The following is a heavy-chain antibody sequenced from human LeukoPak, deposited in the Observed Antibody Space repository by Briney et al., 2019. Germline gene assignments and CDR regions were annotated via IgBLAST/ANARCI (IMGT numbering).Heavy chain of an antibody. CDR1: GGSIRSYY. D-gene: IGHD5-24*01. CDR2: IYYTGST. V-gene: IGHV4-59*12. Sequence: SETLSLTCTVSGGSIRSYYWSWIRQPPGKGLEWIGYIYYTGSTNYNPSLKSRVTISVDTSKNQFSLKLSSVTAADTAVYYCARVQMATDHHFDYWGQGTLVTVSS. J-gene: IGHJ4*02. CDR3: ARVQMATDHHFDY.